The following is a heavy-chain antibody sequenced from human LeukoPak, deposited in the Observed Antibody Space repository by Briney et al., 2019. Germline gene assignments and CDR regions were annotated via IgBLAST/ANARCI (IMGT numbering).Heavy chain of an antibody. CDR2: ISYDGSNK. J-gene: IGHJ5*02. D-gene: IGHD3-10*01. V-gene: IGHV3-30-3*01. Sequence: TGGSLRLSCAASGFTFSSYAMHWVRQAPGKGLEWVAVISYDGSNKYYADSVKGRFTISRDNSKNTLYLQMNSLRAEDTAVYYCARDLNGSGSYYENWFDPWGQGTLVTVSS. CDR1: GFTFSSYA. CDR3: ARDLNGSGSYYENWFDP.